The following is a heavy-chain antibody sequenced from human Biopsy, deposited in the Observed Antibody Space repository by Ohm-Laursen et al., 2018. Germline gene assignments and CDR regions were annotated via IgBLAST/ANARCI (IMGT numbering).Heavy chain of an antibody. J-gene: IGHJ6*02. V-gene: IGHV1-46*01. Sequence: ASVKVSCKASGETFTNSAISWVRQAPGQGLEWMGVISPSGATTSFSQKFQGRITMTRDTSTGTVYMDLNSLGSEDTAVYYCARAGVGSDGTDSYYYGMDVWGPGTTVTVSS. CDR3: ARAGVGSDGTDSYYYGMDV. CDR2: ISPSGATT. D-gene: IGHD5-24*01. CDR1: GETFTNSA.